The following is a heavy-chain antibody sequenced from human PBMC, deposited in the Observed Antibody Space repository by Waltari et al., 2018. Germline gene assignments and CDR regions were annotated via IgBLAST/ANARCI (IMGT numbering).Heavy chain of an antibody. CDR3: ATVREYDHSLDY. J-gene: IGHJ4*02. V-gene: IGHV1-24*01. CDR1: GYTLTELS. CDR2: FDPEDGET. D-gene: IGHD3-10*01. Sequence: QVQLVQSGAEVKKPGASVKVSCKVSGYTLTELSMHWVRQAPGKGLEWMGGFDPEDGETIDGQKVQGRVTMTEDTTTDTAYMELSILRSEDTAVYYCATVREYDHSLDYWGQGTLVTVSS.